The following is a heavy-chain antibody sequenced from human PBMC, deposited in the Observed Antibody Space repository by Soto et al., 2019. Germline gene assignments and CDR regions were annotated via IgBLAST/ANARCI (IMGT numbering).Heavy chain of an antibody. J-gene: IGHJ4*02. Sequence: SVKVSCKASGGTFSSYAISWVRQAPGQGLEWMGGIIPIFGTANYAQKFQGRVTITADESTCTAYMELSSLRSEDTAVYYCAALLSGSYLALPDYWGQGTLVTVSS. V-gene: IGHV1-69*13. CDR2: IIPIFGTA. CDR3: AALLSGSYLALPDY. CDR1: GGTFSSYA. D-gene: IGHD3-10*01.